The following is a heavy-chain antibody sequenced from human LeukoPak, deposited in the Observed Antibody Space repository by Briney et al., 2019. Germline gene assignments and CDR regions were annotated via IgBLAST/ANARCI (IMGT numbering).Heavy chain of an antibody. CDR3: ARVGTIFGVVTSFDP. Sequence: PSETLSLTCTVSGGSISSGDYYWSWIRQPPGKGLEWIGYIYYSGSTYYNPSLKSRVTISVDTSKNQFSLKLSSVTTADTAVYYCARVGTIFGVVTSFDPWGQGTLVTVSS. V-gene: IGHV4-30-4*08. J-gene: IGHJ5*02. D-gene: IGHD3-3*01. CDR1: GGSISSGDYY. CDR2: IYYSGST.